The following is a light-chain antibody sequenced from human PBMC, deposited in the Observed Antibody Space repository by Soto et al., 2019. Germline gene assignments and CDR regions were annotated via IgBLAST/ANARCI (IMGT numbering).Light chain of an antibody. CDR3: QQAASFPIT. CDR1: QGIKNW. CDR2: TGS. Sequence: DIQMTQSPSYVSASVGERVTITCRASQGIKNWLAWYQQKPGKAPNLLIYTGSSLQSGVPSRFSGSGSGTDFTLTINSLQPEDFATYYCQQAASFPITFGQGTRLEI. V-gene: IGKV1-12*01. J-gene: IGKJ5*01.